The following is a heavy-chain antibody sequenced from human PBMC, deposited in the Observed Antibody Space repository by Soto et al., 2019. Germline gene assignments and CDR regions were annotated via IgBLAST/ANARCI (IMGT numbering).Heavy chain of an antibody. CDR3: ARITVLRLLEWFDP. CDR1: GFNLNSYS. J-gene: IGHJ5*02. CDR2: ISSSGNTI. V-gene: IGHV3-48*01. D-gene: IGHD3-3*01. Sequence: EAQLVESGGGLTQPGGSLRLSCEASGFNLNSYSMTWVRQAPGKGLEWVAYISSSGNTIYYGDSVKGRFTISRDNAKNSMQLQMNSLRAEDTAEYFCARITVLRLLEWFDPWGQGTRVTVSS.